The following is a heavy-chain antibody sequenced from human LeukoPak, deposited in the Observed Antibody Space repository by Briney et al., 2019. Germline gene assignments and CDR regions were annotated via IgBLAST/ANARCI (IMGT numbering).Heavy chain of an antibody. V-gene: IGHV3-23*01. CDR3: AKTPYYYDSSGYYYADFLFVY. D-gene: IGHD3-22*01. CDR1: GFTFSSYA. CDR2: ISGSGGST. J-gene: IGHJ4*02. Sequence: GGSLRLSCAASGFTFSSYAMSWVRQAPGKGLEWVSAISGSGGSTYYADSVKGRFTISRDNSKNTLYLQMNSLRAEDTAVYYRAKTPYYYDSSGYYYADFLFVYWGQGTLVTVSS.